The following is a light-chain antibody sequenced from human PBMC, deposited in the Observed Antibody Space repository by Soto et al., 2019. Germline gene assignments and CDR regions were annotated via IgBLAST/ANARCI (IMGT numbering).Light chain of an antibody. CDR2: AAS. CDR3: QQSYSTPRT. V-gene: IGKV1-39*01. J-gene: IGKJ4*01. Sequence: DIQMTQSPSSLSASVGDRVTITCRASQSITSYLNWYQQKPGKAPKLLIYAASSLQSEVPSRFSGSGSGTDFTLTISSLQPEDFATYYCQQSYSTPRTFGGGTKVEIK. CDR1: QSITSY.